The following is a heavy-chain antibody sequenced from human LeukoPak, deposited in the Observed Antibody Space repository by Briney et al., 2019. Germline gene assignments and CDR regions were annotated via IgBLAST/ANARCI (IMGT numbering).Heavy chain of an antibody. CDR3: AKPARTDYADY. J-gene: IGHJ4*02. D-gene: IGHD1-14*01. Sequence: GSLRLSCVASGFTFSSYAMNWFRQAPGKGLEWVSSINGSGDRTYYADSVKGRFTISRDNSKNTLYLQMNSLRAEDTAVYYCAKPARTDYADYWGQGTLVTVSS. CDR1: GFTFSSYA. V-gene: IGHV3-23*01. CDR2: INGSGDRT.